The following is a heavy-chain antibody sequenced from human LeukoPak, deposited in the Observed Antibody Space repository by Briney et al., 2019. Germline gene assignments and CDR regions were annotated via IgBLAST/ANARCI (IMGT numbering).Heavy chain of an antibody. CDR3: AKAPPSAVSGGGLDY. D-gene: IGHD3-10*01. Sequence: GGSLRLSCEASGFTFNTCAMSWVRQAPGKGLEWVSAISGSGGSTYYADSVKGRFTISRDNSKNTLYLQMNSLRAEDTAVYYCAKAPPSAVSGGGLDYWGQGTLVTVSS. CDR1: GFTFNTCA. J-gene: IGHJ4*02. V-gene: IGHV3-23*01. CDR2: ISGSGGST.